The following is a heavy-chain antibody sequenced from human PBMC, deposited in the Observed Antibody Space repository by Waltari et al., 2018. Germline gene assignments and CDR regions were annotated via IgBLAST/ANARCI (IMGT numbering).Heavy chain of an antibody. CDR2: ISYDGSNK. V-gene: IGHV3-30-3*01. J-gene: IGHJ4*02. D-gene: IGHD6-13*01. Sequence: QVQLVESGGGVVQPGRSLRLSCAASGFTFSSYAMHWVRQAPGKGLEWVAVISYDGSNKYYADSVKGRLTISRDNSKNTLYLQMNSLRAEDTAVYYCARGGGSSWYEGFDYWGQGTLVTVSS. CDR1: GFTFSSYA. CDR3: ARGGGSSWYEGFDY.